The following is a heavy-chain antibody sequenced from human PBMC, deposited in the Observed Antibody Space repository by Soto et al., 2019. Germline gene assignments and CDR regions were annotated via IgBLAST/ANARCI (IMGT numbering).Heavy chain of an antibody. V-gene: IGHV4-34*01. D-gene: IGHD3-10*01. CDR2: INHSGST. J-gene: IGHJ4*02. CDR3: ARGLPMVRGVSPYYFDY. Sequence: SETLSLTCAVYGGSFSGYYWSWIRQPPGKGLEWIGEINHSGSTNYNPSLKSRVTISVDTSKNQFSLKLSPVAAADTAVYYCARGLPMVRGVSPYYFDYWGQGTLVTVSS. CDR1: GGSFSGYY.